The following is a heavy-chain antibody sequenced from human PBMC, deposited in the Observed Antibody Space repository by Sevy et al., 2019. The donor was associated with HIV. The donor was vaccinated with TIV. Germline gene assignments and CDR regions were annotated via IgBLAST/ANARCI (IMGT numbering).Heavy chain of an antibody. J-gene: IGHJ4*02. CDR1: GFTFRVYA. CDR3: ANDALYYFDL. Sequence: GGSLRLSCAASGFTFRVYAMSWVRQAPGKGLEWVSAITSSGSPTYYADSVKGRFTISRDNSKNTLYLQMNSLRVEDTAVYYCANDALYYFDLWGQGTLVTVSS. V-gene: IGHV3-23*01. CDR2: ITSSGSPT.